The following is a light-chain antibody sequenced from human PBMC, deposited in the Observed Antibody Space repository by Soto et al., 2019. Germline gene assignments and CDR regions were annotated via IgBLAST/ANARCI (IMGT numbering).Light chain of an antibody. CDR3: SSYAGSYTRV. CDR2: DVS. V-gene: IGLV2-11*01. Sequence: QSALTQPRSVSGSPGQSVTISCTGTSSDVGGYNYVSWYQQHTGKAPKLMIYDVSERPSGVPDRFSGSKSGNTASLTISGLQAEDEADYYCSSYAGSYTRVFGGGTKLTVL. J-gene: IGLJ3*02. CDR1: SSDVGGYNY.